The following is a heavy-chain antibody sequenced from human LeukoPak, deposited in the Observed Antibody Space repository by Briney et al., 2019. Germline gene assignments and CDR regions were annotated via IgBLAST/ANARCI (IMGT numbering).Heavy chain of an antibody. CDR1: GGSISSGSYY. Sequence: PSETPSLTCTVSGGSISSGSYYWSWIRQPAGKGLEWIGRIYTSGSTNYNPSLKSRVTISVDTSKNQFSLKLSSVTAADTAVYYCALTRGASGSYWVYYYYMDVWGKGTTVTVSS. J-gene: IGHJ6*03. CDR2: IYTSGST. V-gene: IGHV4-61*02. D-gene: IGHD1-26*01. CDR3: ALTRGASGSYWVYYYYMDV.